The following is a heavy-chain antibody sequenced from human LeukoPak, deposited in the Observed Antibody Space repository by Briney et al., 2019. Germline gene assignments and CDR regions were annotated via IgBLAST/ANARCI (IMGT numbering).Heavy chain of an antibody. V-gene: IGHV4-34*01. J-gene: IGHJ3*02. CDR3: ARITIFGVVLGAFDI. CDR2: INHSGST. D-gene: IGHD3-3*01. Sequence: SETLSLTCAVYGGSFSGYYWSWIRQPPGKGLEWIGEINHSGSTNYNPSLKSRVTISVDTSKNQFSLKLSSVTAADTAVYYCARITIFGVVLGAFDIWGQGTMVTVSS. CDR1: GGSFSGYY.